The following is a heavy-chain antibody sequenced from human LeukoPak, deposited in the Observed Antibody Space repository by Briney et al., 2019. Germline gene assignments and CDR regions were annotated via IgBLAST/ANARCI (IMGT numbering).Heavy chain of an antibody. Sequence: GASVKVSCKASGYTFTGYYMHWVRQAPGQGLEWMGWINPNSGGTNYAQKFQGRVTMTEDTSTDTAYMELSSLRSEDTAVYYCATRYGSGSYFPGFDPWGQGTLVTVSS. J-gene: IGHJ5*02. CDR3: ATRYGSGSYFPGFDP. CDR2: INPNSGGT. V-gene: IGHV1-2*02. CDR1: GYTFTGYY. D-gene: IGHD3-10*01.